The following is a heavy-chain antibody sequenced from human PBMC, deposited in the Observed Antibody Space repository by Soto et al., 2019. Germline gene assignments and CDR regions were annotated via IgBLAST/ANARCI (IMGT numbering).Heavy chain of an antibody. V-gene: IGHV3-30*04. D-gene: IGHD3-22*01. CDR2: ISYDGSHN. J-gene: IGHJ4*02. Sequence: PGGSLRLSCEVSGFIFRSYAMHWVRQAPGKGLEWVAAISYDGSHNYYADSVKGRFTISRDNSKNTVYLQMNSLRAEDTAVYFCARDPPPMIIMDITYYFDYWGQGTLVTVSS. CDR3: ARDPPPMIIMDITYYFDY. CDR1: GFIFRSYA.